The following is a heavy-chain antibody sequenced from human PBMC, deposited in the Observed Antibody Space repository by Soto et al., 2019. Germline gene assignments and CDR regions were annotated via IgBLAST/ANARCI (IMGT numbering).Heavy chain of an antibody. V-gene: IGHV3-30-3*01. CDR1: GFTFSSYA. J-gene: IGHJ5*02. CDR2: ISYDGSNK. D-gene: IGHD3-3*01. CDR3: ASQTYDFWSGYPSP. Sequence: SLRLSCAASGFTFSSYAMHWVRQAPGKGLEWVAVISYDGSNKYYADSVKGRFTISRDNSKNTLYLQMNSLRAEDTAVYYCASQTYDFWSGYPSPWGQGTLVTVSS.